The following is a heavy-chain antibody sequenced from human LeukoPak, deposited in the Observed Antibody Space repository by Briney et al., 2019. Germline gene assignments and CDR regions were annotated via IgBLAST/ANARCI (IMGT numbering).Heavy chain of an antibody. CDR2: ISAYNGNT. CDR1: GYTFTSYG. Sequence: ASVKVSCKASGYTFTSYGISWERQAPGQGLEWMGWISAYNGNTNYAQKLQGRVTMTTDTSTSTAYMELRSLRSDDTAVYYCARDPSVGGSGSYYSEFDYWGQGTLVTVSS. V-gene: IGHV1-18*01. CDR3: ARDPSVGGSGSYYSEFDY. D-gene: IGHD3-10*01. J-gene: IGHJ4*02.